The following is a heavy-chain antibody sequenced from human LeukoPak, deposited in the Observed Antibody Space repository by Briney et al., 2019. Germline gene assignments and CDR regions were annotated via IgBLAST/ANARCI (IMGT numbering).Heavy chain of an antibody. CDR3: ARDAYGGNSGYYFDY. CDR2: ISYVGTYK. J-gene: IGHJ4*02. V-gene: IGHV3-30*04. Sequence: PGRSLRLSCAASGFTFSTVAMHWVRQAPGKGLEWVAIISYVGTYKYYADSVKGRFTISRDNSKNTLYLQMNSLRAEDTAVYYCARDAYGGNSGYYFDYWGQGALVTVSS. CDR1: GFTFSTVA. D-gene: IGHD4-23*01.